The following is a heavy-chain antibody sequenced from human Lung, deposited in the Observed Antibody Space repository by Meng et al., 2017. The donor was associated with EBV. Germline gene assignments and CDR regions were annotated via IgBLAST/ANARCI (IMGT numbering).Heavy chain of an antibody. CDR2: ISTNTGNT. Sequence: QVQLVQSGVEVKRPGASVRVSCKASGYNFKSSGISWVRQAPGQGLEWMGWISTNTGNTNYAEKLQDRVTLTTDTSTSTAYMELRSLRSDDTAVYFCARDVRYVPDYWGQGTLVTSPQ. V-gene: IGHV1-18*01. J-gene: IGHJ4*02. CDR3: ARDVRYVPDY. CDR1: GYNFKSSG. D-gene: IGHD1-14*01.